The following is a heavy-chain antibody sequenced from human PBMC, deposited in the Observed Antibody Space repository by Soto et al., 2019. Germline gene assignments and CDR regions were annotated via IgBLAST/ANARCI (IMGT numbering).Heavy chain of an antibody. V-gene: IGHV3-64D*08. CDR3: VKEANPFINTLVVLIFDY. Sequence: GGSLRLSCAASGFTFSKYRMNWVRQAPGKGLEYVSAISRDGRSTFYADSVKGRFTISRDNSKNTLYLRMNSLRSDDTAVYYCVKEANPFINTLVVLIFDYWGQGTQVTVSS. CDR2: ISRDGRST. CDR1: GFTFSKYR. D-gene: IGHD3-22*01. J-gene: IGHJ4*02.